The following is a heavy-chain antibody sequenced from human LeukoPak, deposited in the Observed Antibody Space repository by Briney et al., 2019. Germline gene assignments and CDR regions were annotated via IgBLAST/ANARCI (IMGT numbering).Heavy chain of an antibody. D-gene: IGHD1-20*01. V-gene: IGHV3-11*06. J-gene: IGHJ4*02. Sequence: GGSLRLSCPASGFIFSDYYMSWIRQAPGKGLEWVSYISSSSSYINYADSVKGRFTISRDNAKNSLYLQMNSLRDEDTAVYYCASHNSWRFDYWGQGTLVTVSS. CDR2: ISSSSSYI. CDR1: GFIFSDYY. CDR3: ASHNSWRFDY.